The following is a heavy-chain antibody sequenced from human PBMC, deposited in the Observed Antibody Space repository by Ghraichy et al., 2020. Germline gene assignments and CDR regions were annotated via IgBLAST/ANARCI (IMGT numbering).Heavy chain of an antibody. J-gene: IGHJ5*02. CDR3: AKDLRGYYDILTGDKYNWFDP. V-gene: IGHV3-30*02. Sequence: GGSLRLSCAASGFTFSSYGMHWVRQAPGKGLEWVAFIRYDGSNKYYADSVKGRFTISRDNSKNTLYLQMNSLRAEDTAVYYCAKDLRGYYDILTGDKYNWFDPWGQGTLVTVSS. D-gene: IGHD3-9*01. CDR2: IRYDGSNK. CDR1: GFTFSSYG.